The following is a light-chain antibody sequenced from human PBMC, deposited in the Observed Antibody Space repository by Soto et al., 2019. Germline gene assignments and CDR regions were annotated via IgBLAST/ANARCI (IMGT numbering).Light chain of an antibody. CDR2: GAS. Sequence: ETVMTQSPATLSVSPGEKVTLSCRASESLSRNLAWYQQKSGQAPRLLIYGASTRATGVPARFSGSGSGTEFTLTTSSLQSDDFAIYFCQQYNNWPPFTFAGGTTVEIK. J-gene: IGKJ4*01. CDR3: QQYNNWPPFT. V-gene: IGKV3-15*01. CDR1: ESLSRN.